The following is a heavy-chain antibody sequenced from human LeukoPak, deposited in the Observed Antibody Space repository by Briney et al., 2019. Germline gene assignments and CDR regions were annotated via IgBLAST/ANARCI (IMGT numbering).Heavy chain of an antibody. CDR1: DGSISSSSYY. CDR3: AAQLWFGELCWFDP. CDR2: IYYTGNT. Sequence: PSETLSLTCTVSDGSISSSSYYGGWIRHPPWRGLEWIGNIYYTGNTYYNPSLESRVTISVDTSKNQFSLKLSSVTAADTAVYYCAAQLWFGELCWFDPWGQGTLVTVSS. J-gene: IGHJ5*02. D-gene: IGHD3-10*01. V-gene: IGHV4-39*01.